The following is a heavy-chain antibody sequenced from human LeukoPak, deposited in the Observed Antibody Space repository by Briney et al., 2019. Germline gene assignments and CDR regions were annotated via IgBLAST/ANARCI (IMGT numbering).Heavy chain of an antibody. Sequence: SETLSLTCTVSGYSISSGYYCGWIRQPPGKGLEWIGSIYHSGSTYYNASLKSRFTISVDTSKNQFSLKLSCVTAADTAVYYCAAGRVRGDFDYWGQGTLVTVSS. CDR2: IYHSGST. J-gene: IGHJ4*02. D-gene: IGHD3-10*01. CDR3: AAGRVRGDFDY. CDR1: GYSISSGYY. V-gene: IGHV4-38-2*02.